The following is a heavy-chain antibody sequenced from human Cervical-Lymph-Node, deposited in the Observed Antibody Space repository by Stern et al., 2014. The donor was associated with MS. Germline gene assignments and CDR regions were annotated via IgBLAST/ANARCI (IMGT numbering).Heavy chain of an antibody. CDR1: GYTVTGYY. J-gene: IGHJ4*02. Sequence: QVQLVQSGAEVKKPGASVKVSCKASGYTVTGYYLHWVRQAPGQGLEWVGRINPNSGDANFAQKFQGRVTLPRDTSISTAYMELSSLRSDDTAVYYCARDLGLTPGARIPPRPRQPRDGFDFWGQGTLVTVSS. CDR2: INPNSGDA. D-gene: IGHD6-6*01. V-gene: IGHV1-2*06. CDR3: ARDLGLTPGARIPPRPRQPRDGFDF.